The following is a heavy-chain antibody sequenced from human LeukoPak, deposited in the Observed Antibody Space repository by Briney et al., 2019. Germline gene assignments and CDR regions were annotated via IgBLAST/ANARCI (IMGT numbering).Heavy chain of an antibody. CDR2: INSDGRST. CDR1: GFTFSNYW. CDR3: ARGADSGYSSDN. J-gene: IGHJ4*02. Sequence: GGSLRLSCAASGFTFSNYWMHWVRHAPGKGLVWVSRINSDGRSTNYADSVKGRFTISRDNAKNTLYLQMNSLRAEDTAVYYCARGADSGYSSDNWGQGTLVTVSS. D-gene: IGHD3-9*01. V-gene: IGHV3-74*01.